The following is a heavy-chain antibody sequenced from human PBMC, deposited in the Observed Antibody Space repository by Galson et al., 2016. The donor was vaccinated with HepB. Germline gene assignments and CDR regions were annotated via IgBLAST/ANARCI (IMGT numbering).Heavy chain of an antibody. D-gene: IGHD2-21*02. CDR3: ARGCGGDCYGSGGWYFDL. Sequence: SLRLSCATSGLRVGTTYMAWVRQSPGKGLEWVSIVYSNNITHYADSVQGRFTISRDKSKNTVYLQLSSLRVEDTAVYYCARGCGGDCYGSGGWYFDLWGRGTLVSGSS. CDR1: GLRVGTTY. J-gene: IGHJ2*01. V-gene: IGHV3-53*01. CDR2: VYSNNIT.